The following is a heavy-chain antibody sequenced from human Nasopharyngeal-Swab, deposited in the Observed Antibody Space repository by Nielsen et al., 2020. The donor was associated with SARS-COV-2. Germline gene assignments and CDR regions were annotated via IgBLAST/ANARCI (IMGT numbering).Heavy chain of an antibody. CDR3: ARQGVTAFYYYYYGIDV. CDR2: INPSGST. J-gene: IGHJ6*02. CDR1: GGSFNGYF. D-gene: IGHD2-21*02. Sequence: GSLRLPCAVHGGSFNGYFWSWIRQPPGKGLEWIGEINPSGSTNYHPSLKSRVTISVDTSKNQFSLKLSSVTAADTAVYYCARQGVTAFYYYYYGIDVWGQGTTVTVSS. V-gene: IGHV4-34*01.